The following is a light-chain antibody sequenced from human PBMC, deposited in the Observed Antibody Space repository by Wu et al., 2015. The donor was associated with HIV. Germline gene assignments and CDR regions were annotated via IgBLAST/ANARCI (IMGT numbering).Light chain of an antibody. J-gene: IGKJ5*01. V-gene: IGKV3-15*01. CDR2: SAS. Sequence: EIVMTQSPVTLSASPGDRVTLSCRASQSVDNNLAWYQQKPGQGPRLLIYSASTRATGIPARFSGSGSKTEFSLTINTLQSEDFGVYYCQQYGSSPFAFGQGTRLEIK. CDR3: QQYGSSPFA. CDR1: QSVDNN.